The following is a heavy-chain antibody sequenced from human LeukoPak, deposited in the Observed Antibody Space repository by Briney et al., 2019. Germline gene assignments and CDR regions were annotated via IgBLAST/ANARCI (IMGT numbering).Heavy chain of an antibody. CDR3: AGEVGSSF. D-gene: IGHD6-13*01. CDR2: IYHSGST. CDR1: GYSISSGYY. J-gene: IGHJ4*02. V-gene: IGHV4-38-2*02. Sequence: PSGTLSLTCTVSGYSISSGYYWGWIRQPPGKGLEWIGSIYHSGSTYYNPSLKSRVTISVDTSKNQFSLKLSSVTAADTAVYYCAGEVGSSFWGQGTLVTVSS.